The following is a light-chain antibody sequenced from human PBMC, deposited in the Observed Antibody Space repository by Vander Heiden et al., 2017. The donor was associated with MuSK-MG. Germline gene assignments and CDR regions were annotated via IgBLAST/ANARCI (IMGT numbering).Light chain of an antibody. V-gene: IGKV3-20*01. CDR1: RRVGGSY. J-gene: IGKJ5*01. Sequence: EIVLTQSPGTLSLSPGDRATLSCRASRRVGGSYVAWYRQQPGQAPRLLIFGASSRPSGIPARFSGSASGTDFILTISRVEPEDFAVYYCQQDGSSPITFGQGTRLEI. CDR2: GAS. CDR3: QQDGSSPIT.